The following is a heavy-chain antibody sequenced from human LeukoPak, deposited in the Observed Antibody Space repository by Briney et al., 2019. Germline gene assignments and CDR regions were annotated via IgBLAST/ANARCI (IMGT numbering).Heavy chain of an antibody. CDR2: IYYSGST. V-gene: IGHV4-61*01. J-gene: IGHJ4*02. Sequence: SETLSLTCTVSGGSVTSGNYYCSWIRQPPGKGLEWIGYIYYSGSTNYNPSLKSRVTISVDKSKNQFSLKLSSVTAADTAVYYCARDSGGYSYGPYFDYWGQGTLVTVSS. CDR1: GGSVTSGNYY. CDR3: ARDSGGYSYGPYFDY. D-gene: IGHD5-18*01.